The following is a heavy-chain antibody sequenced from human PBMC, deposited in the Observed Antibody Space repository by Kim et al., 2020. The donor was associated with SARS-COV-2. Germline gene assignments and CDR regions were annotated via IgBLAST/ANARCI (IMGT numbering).Heavy chain of an antibody. Sequence: STNYAGSVKGRFTISRDDSRNTVYLQLNSVRDEDTAVYFCAREPSTYFDYWGQGTLVTVSS. J-gene: IGHJ4*02. V-gene: IGHV3-66*01. CDR3: AREPSTYFDY. CDR2: ST.